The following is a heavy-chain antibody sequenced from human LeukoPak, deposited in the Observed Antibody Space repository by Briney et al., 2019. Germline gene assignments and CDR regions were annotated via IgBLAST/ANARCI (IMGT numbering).Heavy chain of an antibody. D-gene: IGHD2-21*01. V-gene: IGHV4-59*12. Sequence: SETLSLTCTVSGGSISSYYWSWIRQPPGKGLEWIGYIYHSGSTYYNPSLKSRVTISVDRSKNQFSLKLSSVTAADTAVYYCARGIVSEAFDIWGQGTMVTVSS. CDR3: ARGIVSEAFDI. J-gene: IGHJ3*02. CDR1: GGSISSYY. CDR2: IYHSGST.